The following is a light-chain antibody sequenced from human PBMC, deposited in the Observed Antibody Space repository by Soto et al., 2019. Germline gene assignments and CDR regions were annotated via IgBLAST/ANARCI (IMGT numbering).Light chain of an antibody. V-gene: IGLV1-44*01. Sequence: QSVLTQPPSASGTPGQRVTISCSGSSSNIGSTTVNWYQQLPGTAPKLLIYSNTQRPSGVPDRFSGSKSGTSASLAISGLQSEDDADYYCAAWDDSLNVLVFGGGTKLTVL. CDR3: AAWDDSLNVLV. CDR2: SNT. CDR1: SSNIGSTT. J-gene: IGLJ2*01.